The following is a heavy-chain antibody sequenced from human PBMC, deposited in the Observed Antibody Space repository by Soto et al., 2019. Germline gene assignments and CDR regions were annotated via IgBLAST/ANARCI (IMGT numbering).Heavy chain of an antibody. V-gene: IGHV1-69*01. CDR3: ARVGPITMVRGVIIGYYYGMDV. CDR1: GGTFSSYA. CDR2: IIPIFGTA. Sequence: QVQLVQSGAEVKKPGSSVKVSCKASGGTFSSYAISWVRQAPGQGLEWMGGIIPIFGTANYAQKFQGRVTITADESTSTAYMELSSLRSEDTAVYYCARVGPITMVRGVIIGYYYGMDVWGQGTTVTVSS. D-gene: IGHD3-10*01. J-gene: IGHJ6*02.